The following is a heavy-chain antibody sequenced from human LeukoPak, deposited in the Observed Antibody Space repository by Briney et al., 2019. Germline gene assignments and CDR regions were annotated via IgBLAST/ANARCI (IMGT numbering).Heavy chain of an antibody. CDR2: ISGSGGST. D-gene: IGHD5-18*01. V-gene: IGHV3-23*01. CDR3: ASGYSYGFGPEYYFDY. J-gene: IGHJ4*02. CDR1: GFTFSSYA. Sequence: GGSLRLSCAASGFTFSSYAMSWVRQAPGKGLEWVSAISGSGGSTYYADSVKGRFTISRDNSKNTLYLQMNSLRAEDTAVYYCASGYSYGFGPEYYFDYWGQGTLVTVSS.